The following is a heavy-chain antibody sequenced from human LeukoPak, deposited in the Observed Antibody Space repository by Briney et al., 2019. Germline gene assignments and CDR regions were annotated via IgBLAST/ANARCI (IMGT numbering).Heavy chain of an antibody. V-gene: IGHV3-30*03. CDR2: ISYDGSNK. J-gene: IGHJ3*02. CDR1: GFTFSSYS. Sequence: AGGSLRLSCAASGFTFSSYSMNWVRQAPGKGLEWVAVISYDGSNKYYADSVKGRFTISRDNSKNTLYLQMNSLRAEDTAVYYCAREDRGSYHGRAFDIWGQGTMVTVSS. CDR3: AREDRGSYHGRAFDI. D-gene: IGHD1-26*01.